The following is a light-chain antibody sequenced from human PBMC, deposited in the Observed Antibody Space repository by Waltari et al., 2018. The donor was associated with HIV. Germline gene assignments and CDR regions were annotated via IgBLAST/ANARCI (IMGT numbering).Light chain of an antibody. Sequence: DIVMTQSPDSLAVSLGERATINCKSRQSVLYSSNNKNYLAWYQQKPGQPPKLLIYWASTRESGVPDRCSGSGSGTDFTLTISSLQAEDVAVYYCQQYYTNPRTFGQGTKVEIK. CDR3: QQYYTNPRT. CDR1: QSVLYSSNNKNY. J-gene: IGKJ1*01. V-gene: IGKV4-1*01. CDR2: WAS.